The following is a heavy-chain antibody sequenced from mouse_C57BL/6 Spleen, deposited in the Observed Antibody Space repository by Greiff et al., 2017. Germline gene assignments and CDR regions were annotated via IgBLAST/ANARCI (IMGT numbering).Heavy chain of an antibody. CDR3: AYGSSYFDG. Sequence: VQLQESGAELVRPGSSVKLSCKASGYTFTSYWMHWVKQRPIQGLEWIGNIDPSDSETHYNQKFKDKATLTVDKSSSTAYMQLSSLTSEDSAVYYCAYGSSYFDGWGQGTTLTVAS. V-gene: IGHV1-52*01. D-gene: IGHD1-1*01. CDR1: GYTFTSYW. J-gene: IGHJ2*01. CDR2: IDPSDSET.